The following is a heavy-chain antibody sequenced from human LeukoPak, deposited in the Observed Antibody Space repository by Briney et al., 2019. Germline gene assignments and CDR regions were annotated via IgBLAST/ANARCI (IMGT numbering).Heavy chain of an antibody. D-gene: IGHD4-17*01. J-gene: IGHJ4*02. CDR1: GFTFSDYG. CDR3: ANEIRPNDY. V-gene: IGHV3-33*06. CDR2: IWYDGSNK. Sequence: GKSLRLSCTASGFTFSDYGMHWVRQPPGKGLEWVAIIWYDGSNKTYEDSVKGRFTISRDNSKNTVYLQMNSLRAEDTAVYYCANEIRPNDYWGQGTLVTVSS.